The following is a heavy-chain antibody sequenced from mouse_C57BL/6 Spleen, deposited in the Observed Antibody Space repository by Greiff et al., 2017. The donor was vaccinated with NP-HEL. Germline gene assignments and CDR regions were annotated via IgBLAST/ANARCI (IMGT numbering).Heavy chain of an antibody. CDR1: GFTFSDYG. CDR2: ISSGSSTI. D-gene: IGHD1-1*01. Sequence: EVHLVESGGGLVKPGGSLKLSCAASGFTFSDYGMHWVRQAPETGLEWVAYISSGSSTIYYADTVKGRFTISRDHAKNTLFLQMTSLRSEDTAMYYCARYYGSSYPYAMDYWGQGTSVTVSS. CDR3: ARYYGSSYPYAMDY. J-gene: IGHJ4*01. V-gene: IGHV5-17*01.